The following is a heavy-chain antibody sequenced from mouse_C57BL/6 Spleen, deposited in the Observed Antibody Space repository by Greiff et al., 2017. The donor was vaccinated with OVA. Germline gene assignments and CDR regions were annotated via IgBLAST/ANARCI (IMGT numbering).Heavy chain of an antibody. CDR1: GYTFTSYW. CDR3: ARGGTAQDTEY. Sequence: QVQLQQPGAELVMPGASVKLSCKASGYTFTSYWMHWVKQRPGQGLEWIGEIDPSDSDTNYNQKVKGKSTLTVDTSYSTAYMPLSSLTSEDSALSCSARGGTAQDTEYWGQGTTLTVSA. CDR2: IDPSDSDT. V-gene: IGHV1-69*01. J-gene: IGHJ2*01. D-gene: IGHD3-2*02.